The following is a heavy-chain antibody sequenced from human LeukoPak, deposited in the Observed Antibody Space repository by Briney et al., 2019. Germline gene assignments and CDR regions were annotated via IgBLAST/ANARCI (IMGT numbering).Heavy chain of an antibody. Sequence: SETLSLTCVVSGYSISSGYYWGWIRQPPGKGLEWIGSIYHSGSTYYNPSLESRVTILVDTSKNQFSLKLRSVTAADTAVYYCARLRGGECYPRLDPWGQGTQVTVSS. D-gene: IGHD2-21*01. CDR2: IYHSGST. CDR1: GYSISSGYY. V-gene: IGHV4-38-2*01. J-gene: IGHJ5*02. CDR3: ARLRGGECYPRLDP.